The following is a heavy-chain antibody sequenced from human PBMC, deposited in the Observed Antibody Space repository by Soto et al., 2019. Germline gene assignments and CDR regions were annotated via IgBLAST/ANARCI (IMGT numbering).Heavy chain of an antibody. V-gene: IGHV4-59*01. CDR1: GGSISSYY. CDR2: IYYSGGT. D-gene: IGHD1-7*01. J-gene: IGHJ4*02. Sequence: PSETLSLTCTVSGGSISSYYWSWIRQPPGKGLEWIGYIYYSGGTNYNPSLKSRVTISVDTSKNQFSLKLSSVTAADTAVYYCARGGRNWNYYFDYWGQGTLVTVSS. CDR3: ARGGRNWNYYFDY.